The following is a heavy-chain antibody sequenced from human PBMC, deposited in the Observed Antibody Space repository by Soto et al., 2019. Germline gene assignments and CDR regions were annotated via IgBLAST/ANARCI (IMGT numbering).Heavy chain of an antibody. J-gene: IGHJ3*02. CDR3: AKATATGGGAFDI. CDR1: GFTCSSYD. Sequence: GGSLRLSCASSGFTCSSYDMAWVRQAPGKGLEWVSTILVGGSTHYPDSVKGRFTISRDNSKNTVFLQMNSLTAGDTAVYYCAKATATGGGAFDICGQGTMVTVSS. D-gene: IGHD2-8*02. CDR2: ILVGGST. V-gene: IGHV3-23*01.